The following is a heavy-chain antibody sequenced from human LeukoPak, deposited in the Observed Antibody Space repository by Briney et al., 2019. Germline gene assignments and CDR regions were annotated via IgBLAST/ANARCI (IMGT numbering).Heavy chain of an antibody. V-gene: IGHV1-3*01. J-gene: IGHJ5*02. Sequence: ASVKVSCKASGYTFTSYAMHWVRQAPGQRLEWMGWINAGNGNTKYSQKFQGRVTITRDTSASTAYMELSSLRSEDTAVYYCARGRMVRGVIITYNWFDPWGQGTLVTVSP. D-gene: IGHD3-10*01. CDR3: ARGRMVRGVIITYNWFDP. CDR2: INAGNGNT. CDR1: GYTFTSYA.